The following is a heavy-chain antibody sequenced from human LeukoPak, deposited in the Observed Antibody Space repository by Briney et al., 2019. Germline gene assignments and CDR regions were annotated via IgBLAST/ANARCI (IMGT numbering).Heavy chain of an antibody. CDR3: AKDAIVVVVAATSSCYYMDV. D-gene: IGHD2-15*01. J-gene: IGHJ6*03. V-gene: IGHV3-30*02. CDR2: IRYDGSNK. CDR1: GFTFSSYG. Sequence: GGSLRLSCAASGFTFSSYGMHWVRQAPGKGLEWVAFIRYDGSNKYYADSVKGRFTISRDNSKNTLYLQTNSLRAEDTAVYYCAKDAIVVVVAATSSCYYMDVWGKGTTVTISS.